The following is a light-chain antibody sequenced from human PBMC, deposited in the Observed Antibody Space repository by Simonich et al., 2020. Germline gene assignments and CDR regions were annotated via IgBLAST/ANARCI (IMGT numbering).Light chain of an antibody. V-gene: IGKV3-15*01. J-gene: IGKJ1*01. CDR3: QQYNNWPPWT. Sequence: EIVMTQSPATLSVSPGERATLSCRASQSVSSNLAWSQQKPVQAPRLLISGASTRATGIPARFSGSGSGTEFTLTISSMQSEDFAVYYCQQYNNWPPWTFGQGTKVEIK. CDR1: QSVSSN. CDR2: GAS.